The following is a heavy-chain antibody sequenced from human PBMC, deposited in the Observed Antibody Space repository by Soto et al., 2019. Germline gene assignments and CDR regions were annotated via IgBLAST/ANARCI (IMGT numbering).Heavy chain of an antibody. V-gene: IGHV4-34*12. Sequence: ETLSLTCAFYGGSFSGYYWSWIRQPPGKGLEWIGEIFHGGSTNYSPSLKSRVTISVDTSKNQFSLELSSVTAADTAVYYCARPHYDSNTFYYFFDYWGQGTLVTVSS. CDR2: IFHGGST. CDR3: ARPHYDSNTFYYFFDY. CDR1: GGSFSGYY. J-gene: IGHJ4*02. D-gene: IGHD3-22*01.